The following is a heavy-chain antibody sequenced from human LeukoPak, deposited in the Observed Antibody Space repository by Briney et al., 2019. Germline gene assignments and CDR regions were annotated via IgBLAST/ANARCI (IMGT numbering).Heavy chain of an antibody. Sequence: SQTLSLTCTVSGGSISSGSYYWSWIRQPAGKGLEWIGRIYTSGSTNYNPSLKSRVTISVDTSKNQFSLKLSSVTAADTAVYYCARITFVVEGYGMDVWGQGTTVTVSS. CDR2: IYTSGST. CDR3: ARITFVVEGYGMDV. D-gene: IGHD2-21*01. J-gene: IGHJ6*02. V-gene: IGHV4-61*02. CDR1: GGSISSGSYY.